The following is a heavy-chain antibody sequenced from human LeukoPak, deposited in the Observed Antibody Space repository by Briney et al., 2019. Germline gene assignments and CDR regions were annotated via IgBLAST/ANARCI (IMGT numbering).Heavy chain of an antibody. CDR1: GGSFSGYY. CDR2: INHSGST. CDR3: ARDYCSSTSCPPGY. Sequence: SETLSLTCAVYGGSFSGYYWSWIRQPPGKGLERIGEINHSGSTNYNPSLKSRVTISVDTSKNQFSLKLSSVTAADTAVYYCARDYCSSTSCPPGYWGQGTLVTVSS. D-gene: IGHD2-2*01. V-gene: IGHV4-34*01. J-gene: IGHJ4*02.